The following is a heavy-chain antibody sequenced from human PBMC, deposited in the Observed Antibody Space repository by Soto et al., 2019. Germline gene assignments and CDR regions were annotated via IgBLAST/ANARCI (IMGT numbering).Heavy chain of an antibody. V-gene: IGHV1-69*13. CDR2: IIPIFGTA. Sequence: ASVKVSCKASGGTFSSYAISWVRQAPGQGLEWMGGIIPIFGTANYAQKFQGRVTITADESTSTAYMELSSLRSEDTAVYYCARDEKGAATYWFDPWGQGTLVTVSS. J-gene: IGHJ5*02. D-gene: IGHD2-15*01. CDR3: ARDEKGAATYWFDP. CDR1: GGTFSSYA.